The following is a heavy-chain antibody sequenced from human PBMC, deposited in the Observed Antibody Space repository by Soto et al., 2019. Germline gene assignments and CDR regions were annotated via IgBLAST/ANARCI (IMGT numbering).Heavy chain of an antibody. Sequence: NPSETLSLTCAVYGGSFSGYYWSWIRQPPGKGLEWIGEINHSGSTNYNPSLKSRVTISVDTSKNQFSLKLSSVTAADTAVYYCARGKVLEPYSSGWRRRNWFDPWGQGTLVTVSS. D-gene: IGHD6-19*01. V-gene: IGHV4-34*01. CDR2: INHSGST. CDR3: ARGKVLEPYSSGWRRRNWFDP. J-gene: IGHJ5*02. CDR1: GGSFSGYY.